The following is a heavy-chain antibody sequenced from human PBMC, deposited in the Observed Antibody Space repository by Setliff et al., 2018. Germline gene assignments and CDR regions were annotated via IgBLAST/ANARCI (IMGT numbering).Heavy chain of an antibody. CDR2: VYYSGTA. V-gene: IGHV4-59*01. J-gene: IGHJ4*02. CDR3: AKGGTYRYFDF. Sequence: SETLSLTCTVSGGPFSGASIWSWIRQPPGKGLEFIGYVYYSGTAKYDPSLERRAIMSVDASKNQISLKLNSVTAADTAVYYCAKGGTYRYFDFWGQGALVTVSS. D-gene: IGHD1-26*01. CDR1: GGPFSGAS.